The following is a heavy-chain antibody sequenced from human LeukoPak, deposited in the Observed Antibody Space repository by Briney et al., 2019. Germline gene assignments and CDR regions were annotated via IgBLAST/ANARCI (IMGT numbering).Heavy chain of an antibody. Sequence: GGSLRLSCAASGFTFSSYSMNCVRQAPGKGLEWVSSITPSSNYIQYADSVKGRFTISRDTSKNTLYLQMNSLRGEDTAVYYCARNGHTSGWYRNWGQGTLVTVSS. V-gene: IGHV3-21*04. D-gene: IGHD6-19*01. CDR2: ITPSSNYI. CDR3: ARNGHTSGWYRN. CDR1: GFTFSSYS. J-gene: IGHJ4*02.